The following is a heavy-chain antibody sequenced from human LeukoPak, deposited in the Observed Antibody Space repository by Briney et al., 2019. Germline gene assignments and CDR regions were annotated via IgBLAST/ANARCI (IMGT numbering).Heavy chain of an antibody. J-gene: IGHJ6*02. Sequence: GESLKISCKGSGYSFTSYWIGWVRQMPGKGLEWMGIIYPGDSDTRYSPSFQGQVTISADKSISTAYLQWSSLKASDTAMYYCASQLYSGSYYYYGMDVWGQGTTVTVSS. D-gene: IGHD1-26*01. CDR1: GYSFTSYW. CDR2: IYPGDSDT. CDR3: ASQLYSGSYYYYGMDV. V-gene: IGHV5-51*01.